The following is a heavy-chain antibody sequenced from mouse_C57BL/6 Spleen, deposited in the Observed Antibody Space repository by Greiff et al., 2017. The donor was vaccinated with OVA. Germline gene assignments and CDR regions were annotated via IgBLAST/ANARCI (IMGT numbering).Heavy chain of an antibody. D-gene: IGHD4-1*01. CDR1: GYTFTGYW. J-gene: IGHJ4*01. CDR2: IFPGSGST. Sequence: VKLQESGAELMKPGASVKLSCKATGYTFTGYWIEWVKQRPGHGLEWIGVIFPGSGSTNYNEKFKGKATFTADTSSNTAYMQLSSLTTADSAIDYGARSDPGYAMDYWGQGTSVTVSS. V-gene: IGHV1-9*01. CDR3: ARSDPGYAMDY.